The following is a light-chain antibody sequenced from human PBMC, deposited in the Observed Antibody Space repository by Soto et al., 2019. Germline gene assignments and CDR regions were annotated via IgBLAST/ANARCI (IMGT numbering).Light chain of an antibody. V-gene: IGKV3-20*01. CDR2: GAS. J-gene: IGKJ5*01. CDR1: QSVSSSY. Sequence: EIVLTQSPGTLSLPPGERATLSCRASQSVSSSYLAWYQQKPGQAPRLLIYGASSRATGIPDRFSGSGSGTDFTLTISRLEPEDFAVYYCQQYGSSPRSITFGQGTRLEIK. CDR3: QQYGSSPRSIT.